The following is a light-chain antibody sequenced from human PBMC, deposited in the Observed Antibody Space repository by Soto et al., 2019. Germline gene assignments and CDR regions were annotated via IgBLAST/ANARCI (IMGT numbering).Light chain of an antibody. Sequence: DIQMTQSPSTVSAYVGDSVTITCRASQSITTWLAWYQQRPGKAPKLLIYDVSSLQSGVPSRFSGSGSGTEFTLTISSLQPDDFATYYCQQSYSVPYTFGQGTKVDI. CDR3: QQSYSVPYT. CDR2: DVS. J-gene: IGKJ2*01. CDR1: QSITTW. V-gene: IGKV1-5*01.